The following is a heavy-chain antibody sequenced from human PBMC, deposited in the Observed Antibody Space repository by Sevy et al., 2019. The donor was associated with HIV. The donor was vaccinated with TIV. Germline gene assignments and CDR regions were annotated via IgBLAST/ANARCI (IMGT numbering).Heavy chain of an antibody. J-gene: IGHJ3*02. Sequence: GGCLRLSCAASAFAFSDHYMDWVRQAPGMGLEWVGRIRNKAKSYTSAYAAYVKGRFSISREDSKNSVYLQMNSLKTEVTAVYYWVRVGYYCSGGYSQDAFDIWGQGTMVNVSS. CDR3: VRVGYYCSGGYSQDAFDI. V-gene: IGHV3-72*01. D-gene: IGHD2-15*01. CDR1: AFAFSDHY. CDR2: IRNKAKSYTS.